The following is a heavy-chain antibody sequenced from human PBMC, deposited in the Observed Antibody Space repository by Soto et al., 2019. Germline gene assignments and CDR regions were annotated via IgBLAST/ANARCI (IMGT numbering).Heavy chain of an antibody. J-gene: IGHJ4*02. V-gene: IGHV3-21*01. CDR2: ISSSSSYI. D-gene: IGHD5-18*01. Sequence: VGSLRLSCAAPGFTFSSYSMNWVRQAPGKGLEWVSSISSSSSYIYYADSVKGRFTISRDNAKNSLYLQMNSLRAEDTAVYYCARGDTAMGSDYCGQGTLVTVS. CDR1: GFTFSSYS. CDR3: ARGDTAMGSDY.